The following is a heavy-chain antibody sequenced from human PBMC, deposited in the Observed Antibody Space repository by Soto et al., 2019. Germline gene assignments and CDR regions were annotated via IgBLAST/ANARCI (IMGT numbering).Heavy chain of an antibody. J-gene: IGHJ4*02. CDR3: ARYCTNGVCMGNYYFDY. D-gene: IGHD2-8*01. Sequence: SETLSLTXTVSGGSISSGGYYWSWIRQHPGKGLEWIGYIYYSESTYYNPSLKSRVTISVDTSKNQFSLKLSSVTAADTAVYYCARYCTNGVCMGNYYFDYWGQGTLVTVSS. V-gene: IGHV4-31*03. CDR2: IYYSEST. CDR1: GGSISSGGYY.